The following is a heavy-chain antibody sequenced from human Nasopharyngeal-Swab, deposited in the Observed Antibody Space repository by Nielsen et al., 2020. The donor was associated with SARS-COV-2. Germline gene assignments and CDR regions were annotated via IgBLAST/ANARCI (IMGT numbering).Heavy chain of an antibody. CDR3: ARGVRLTRITMVRGPIESVYGMDV. J-gene: IGHJ6*02. V-gene: IGHV4-34*01. D-gene: IGHD3-10*01. CDR2: INHSGST. CDR1: GGSFSGYY. Sequence: SETLSLTCAVYGGSFSGYYWSWIRQPPGKGLVWIGEINHSGSTNYNPSLKSRVTISVDTSKNQFSLKLSSVTAADTAVYYCARGVRLTRITMVRGPIESVYGMDVWGQGTTVTVSS.